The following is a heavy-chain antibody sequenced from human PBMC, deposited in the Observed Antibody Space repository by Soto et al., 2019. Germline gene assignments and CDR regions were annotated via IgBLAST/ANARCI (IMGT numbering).Heavy chain of an antibody. J-gene: IGHJ3*02. CDR3: ARERYSGAFDI. Sequence: QVQLVQSGAEVKKPGASVKVSCKTSGYTFTSYDINWVRQATGQGLEWMGWMNTNSGNTAYAQKFQGRVTMTRNTSISTAYMELRSLRSEDTAEYYCARERYSGAFDIWGQGTMVTVSS. CDR1: GYTFTSYD. CDR2: MNTNSGNT. D-gene: IGHD1-26*01. V-gene: IGHV1-8*01.